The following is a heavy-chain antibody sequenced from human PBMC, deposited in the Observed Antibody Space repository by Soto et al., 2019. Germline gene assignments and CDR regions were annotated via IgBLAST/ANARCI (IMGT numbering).Heavy chain of an antibody. CDR2: ISYDGSNK. D-gene: IGHD1-26*01. CDR3: ARDGTGATTTFDY. CDR1: GFTFSSYA. J-gene: IGHJ4*02. V-gene: IGHV3-30-3*01. Sequence: GWSLRLSCAASGFTFSSYAMHWVRQAPGKGLEWVAVISYDGSNKYYADSVKGRFTISRDNSKNTLYLQMNSLRAEDTAVYYCARDGTGATTTFDYWGQRTLVSLSS.